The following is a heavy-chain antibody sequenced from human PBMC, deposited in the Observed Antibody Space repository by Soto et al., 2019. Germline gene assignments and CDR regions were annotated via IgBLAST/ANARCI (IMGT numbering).Heavy chain of an antibody. CDR3: TRGPRVSSTGTGAH. J-gene: IGHJ4*02. CDR2: ISDDGSTT. D-gene: IGHD1-1*01. V-gene: IGHV3-74*01. CDR1: GFTFSAYW. Sequence: GGSLRLSCEVSGFTFSAYWMHWVLQVPGKGLIWVSRISDDGSTTTYADSVKGRFTISRDNAKNTPYLQMNSLRADDTGLYYCTRGPRVSSTGTGAHWGQGTLVTVSS.